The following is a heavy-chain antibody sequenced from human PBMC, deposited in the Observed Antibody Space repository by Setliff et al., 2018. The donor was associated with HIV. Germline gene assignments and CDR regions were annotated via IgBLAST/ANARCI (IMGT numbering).Heavy chain of an antibody. CDR3: VRAAAGLDI. V-gene: IGHV3-72*01. J-gene: IGHJ4*02. CDR2: TTNKANNYVK. D-gene: IGHD3-16*01. Sequence: PGGSLRLSCAASGFTLSDYYIDWVRQAPGKGLEWVGRTTNKANNYVKEYAASVQGRFTISRDDSKDSLFLQMNNLKTEDTAVYYCVRAAAGLDIWSQKILVTVSS. CDR1: GFTLSDYY.